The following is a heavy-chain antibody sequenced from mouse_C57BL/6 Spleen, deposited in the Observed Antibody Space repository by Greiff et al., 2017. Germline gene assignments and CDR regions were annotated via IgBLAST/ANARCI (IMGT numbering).Heavy chain of an antibody. CDR2: ISDGGSYT. D-gene: IGHD2-4*01. CDR3: ARDLYDYDEGFDY. CDR1: GFTFSSYA. V-gene: IGHV5-4*01. Sequence: EVQGVESGGGLVKPGGSLKLSCAASGFTFSSYAMSWVRQTPEKRLEWVATISDGGSYTYYPDNVKGRFTISRDNAKNNLYLQMSHLKSEDTAMYYCARDLYDYDEGFDYWGQGTTLTVSS. J-gene: IGHJ2*01.